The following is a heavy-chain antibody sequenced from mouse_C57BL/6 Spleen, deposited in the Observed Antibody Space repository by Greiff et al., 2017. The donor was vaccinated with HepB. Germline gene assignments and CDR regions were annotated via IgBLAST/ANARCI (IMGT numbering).Heavy chain of an antibody. Sequence: VQLQQSGPELVKPGASVKISCKASGYTFTDYYMNWVKQSHGKSLEWIGDINPNNGGTSYNQKFKGKATLTVDKSSSTAYMELRSLTSEDSAVYYCARMGLRKAWFAYWGQGTLVTVSA. CDR1: GYTFTDYY. V-gene: IGHV1-26*01. D-gene: IGHD2-4*01. J-gene: IGHJ3*01. CDR3: ARMGLRKAWFAY. CDR2: INPNNGGT.